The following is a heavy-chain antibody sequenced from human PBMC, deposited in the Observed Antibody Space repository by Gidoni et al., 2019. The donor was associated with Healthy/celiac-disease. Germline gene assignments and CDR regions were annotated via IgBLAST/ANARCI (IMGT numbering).Heavy chain of an antibody. D-gene: IGHD2-15*01. V-gene: IGHV3-23*01. J-gene: IGHJ4*02. Sequence: EVQLLESGGGLVQPGGSLRLSCAASGFPFSSYAMSWVRQAPGKGLEWVSAISGSGGSTYYADSVKGRFTISRDNSKNTLYLQMNSLRAEDTAVYYCAKSGRRSNIVVVVAAPPRGDYWGQGTLVTVSS. CDR3: AKSGRRSNIVVVVAAPPRGDY. CDR1: GFPFSSYA. CDR2: ISGSGGST.